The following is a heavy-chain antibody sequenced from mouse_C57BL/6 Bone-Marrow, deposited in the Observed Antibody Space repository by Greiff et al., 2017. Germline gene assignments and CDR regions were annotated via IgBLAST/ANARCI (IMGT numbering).Heavy chain of an antibody. Sequence: EVQLQQSGEGLVKPGGSLKLSCAASGFTFSSYAMSWVRQTPEKRLEWVAYISSGGDYIYYADTVKGRFTISRDNARNTLYLQMSSLKSEDTAMYYCTRGGPRGCAYWGQGTLVTVSA. J-gene: IGHJ3*01. CDR2: ISSGGDYI. CDR1: GFTFSSYA. V-gene: IGHV5-9-1*02. CDR3: TRGGPRGCAY.